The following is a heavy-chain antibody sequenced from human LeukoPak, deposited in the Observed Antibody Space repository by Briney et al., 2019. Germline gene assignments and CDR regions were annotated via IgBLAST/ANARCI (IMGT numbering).Heavy chain of an antibody. Sequence: GGSLRLSCAASGFTFGDYAMHWVRQAPGKGLEWVSFISGGSGTIYYADSVKGRFTISRDNCKNSLYLQMNSLRPGDTALYYCCKGPNNWNYQIGYYFDSWRQKTLVTVSS. CDR1: GFTFGDYA. J-gene: IGHJ4*02. CDR3: CKGPNNWNYQIGYYFDS. V-gene: IGHV3-43*02. D-gene: IGHD1-7*01. CDR2: ISGGSGTI.